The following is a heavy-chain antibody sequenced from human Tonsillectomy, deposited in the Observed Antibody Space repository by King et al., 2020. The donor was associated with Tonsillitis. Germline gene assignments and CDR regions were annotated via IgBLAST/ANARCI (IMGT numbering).Heavy chain of an antibody. CDR1: GGSISSGDYY. D-gene: IGHD3-22*01. Sequence: QLQESGPGLVKPSQTLSLTCTVSGGSISSGDYYWSWIRQPPGKGLEWIGHIYYSGSTYYNPSLKSRVTIAVDTSKNQFSLKLSSVTAADTAVYYCARVSGICSGYYSCFDYWGQGTLVTVSS. CDR2: IYYSGST. J-gene: IGHJ4*02. V-gene: IGHV4-30-4*01. CDR3: ARVSGICSGYYSCFDY.